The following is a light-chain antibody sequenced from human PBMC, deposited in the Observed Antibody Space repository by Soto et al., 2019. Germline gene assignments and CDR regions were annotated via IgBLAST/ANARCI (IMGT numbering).Light chain of an antibody. V-gene: IGKV3-15*01. Sequence: TLMTQSPATLSVSPGGGATLSCRASQSISGTLAWYQQKPGQAPRLLIYGASTRATSFPSRFSGSGSGTDFTLTISSLQSEDFAVYYCQQYNNWPWTFGQGTKVDIK. J-gene: IGKJ1*01. CDR3: QQYNNWPWT. CDR2: GAS. CDR1: QSISGT.